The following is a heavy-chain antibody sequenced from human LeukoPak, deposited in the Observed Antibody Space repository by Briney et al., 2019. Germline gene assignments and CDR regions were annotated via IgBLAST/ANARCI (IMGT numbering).Heavy chain of an antibody. CDR2: ISGGGGST. D-gene: IGHD3-22*01. Sequence: GSLRLSCAASEFTFSNYAMNWVRQAPGKGLEWVSGISGGGGSTYYADSVKGRFTISRDNSKNTLYLQMDSLRAEDTAVYYCAKDQGQGYYDSSGFYSYFYDMDVWGHGTTVTVSS. V-gene: IGHV3-23*01. J-gene: IGHJ6*02. CDR3: AKDQGQGYYDSSGFYSYFYDMDV. CDR1: EFTFSNYA.